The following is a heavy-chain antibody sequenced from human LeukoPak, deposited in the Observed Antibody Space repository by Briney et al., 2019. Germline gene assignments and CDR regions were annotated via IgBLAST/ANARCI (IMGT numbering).Heavy chain of an antibody. CDR1: GFTFSSYN. CDR3: ARLYYYCSGSSDY. J-gene: IGHJ4*02. V-gene: IGHV3-48*02. CDR2: ISSSSSNI. Sequence: GGSLRLSCAASGFTFSSYNMNWVRQAPGKGLEWVSFISSSSSNIYYADSVKGRFTISRDNAKNSLYLQMNSLRDEDTAVYYCARLYYYCSGSSDYWGQGTLVTVSS. D-gene: IGHD3-10*01.